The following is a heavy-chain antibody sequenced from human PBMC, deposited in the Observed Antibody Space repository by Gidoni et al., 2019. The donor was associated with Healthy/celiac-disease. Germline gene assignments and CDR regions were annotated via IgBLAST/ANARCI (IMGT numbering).Heavy chain of an antibody. CDR2: IYYSGST. D-gene: IGHD2-2*02. CDR1: GGSISSYY. Sequence: QVQLQESGPGLVKPSETLSLTCTVSGGSISSYYWSWIRQPPGKGLEWIGYIYYSGSTNYNPSLKSRVTISVDTSKNQFSLKLSSVTAADTAVYYCARDSRYCSSTSCYTNHYDYWGQGTLVTVSS. V-gene: IGHV4-59*01. J-gene: IGHJ4*02. CDR3: ARDSRYCSSTSCYTNHYDY.